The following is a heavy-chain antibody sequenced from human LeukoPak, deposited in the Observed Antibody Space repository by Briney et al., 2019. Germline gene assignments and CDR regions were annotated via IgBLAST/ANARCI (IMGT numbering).Heavy chain of an antibody. V-gene: IGHV4-59*12. J-gene: IGHJ4*02. Sequence: SETLSLTCTVSDDSITMYYWTWIRQPPGKGLEWIGYVDHTGSTNFNPSLNGRVIISRDTSKNHFSLNLKSVTAADTAVYYCVAGLIRVNVVRGPTTFDYWGQGTQVTVSS. CDR2: VDHTGST. CDR3: VAGLIRVNVVRGPTTFDY. CDR1: DDSITMYY. D-gene: IGHD3-10*01.